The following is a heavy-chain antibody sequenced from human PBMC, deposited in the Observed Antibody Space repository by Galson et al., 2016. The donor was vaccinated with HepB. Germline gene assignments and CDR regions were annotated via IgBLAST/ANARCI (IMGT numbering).Heavy chain of an antibody. CDR2: VNHLGGA. Sequence: SLTCDVFGGSLTNAYWTWIRQPPGKGLEWIGEVNHLGGATYNPSLKSRVTISVDTSKNQFSLKLSSVTAADTAVYYCARYSSGYRPNFDYWGQGTLVTVSS. CDR1: GGSLTNAY. V-gene: IGHV4-34*01. CDR3: ARYSSGYRPNFDY. D-gene: IGHD3-22*01. J-gene: IGHJ4*02.